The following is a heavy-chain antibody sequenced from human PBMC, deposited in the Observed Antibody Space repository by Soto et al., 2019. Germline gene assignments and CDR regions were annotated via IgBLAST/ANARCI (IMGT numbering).Heavy chain of an antibody. D-gene: IGHD6-19*01. Sequence: QVQLQESGPGLVKPSQTLSLTCTVSGGSISSGGYYWSWIRQHPGKGLEWIGYIYYSGSTYYNPSLKSRVTIAVDTSKNQFYLKLSSVTAADTAVYYCARVGIAVAGWQLFDYWGQGTLVTVPS. V-gene: IGHV4-31*03. CDR2: IYYSGST. J-gene: IGHJ4*02. CDR3: ARVGIAVAGWQLFDY. CDR1: GGSISSGGYY.